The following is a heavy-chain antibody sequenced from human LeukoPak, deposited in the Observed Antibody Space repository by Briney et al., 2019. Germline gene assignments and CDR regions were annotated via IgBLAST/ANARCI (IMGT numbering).Heavy chain of an antibody. Sequence: SETLSLTCTVSDGSIRSSTYYWGWIRQSPGKGLEWFGVIYYSGITYYNPSLKSRVAISVDTAKNQLSLKLSSVTAADTAVYYCARVGYRNVIEYWGRGVLVTVSS. D-gene: IGHD5-18*01. V-gene: IGHV4-39*07. J-gene: IGHJ4*02. CDR2: IYYSGIT. CDR1: DGSIRSSTYY. CDR3: ARVGYRNVIEY.